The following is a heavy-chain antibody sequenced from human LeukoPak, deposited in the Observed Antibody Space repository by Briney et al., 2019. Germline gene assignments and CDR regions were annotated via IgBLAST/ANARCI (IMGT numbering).Heavy chain of an antibody. D-gene: IGHD2-15*01. J-gene: IGHJ5*02. CDR1: GYTFTSYD. CDR2: MNPNSGNT. V-gene: IGHV1-8*01. CDR3: ARLAAGYCSGGSCYVNWFDP. Sequence: ASVKVSCKASGYTFTSYDINWVRQATGQGLEWMGWMNPNSGNTGYAQKFQGRVTMTRNTSISTAYMELSSLRSEDTAVYYCARLAAGYCSGGSCYVNWFDPWGQGTLVTVSS.